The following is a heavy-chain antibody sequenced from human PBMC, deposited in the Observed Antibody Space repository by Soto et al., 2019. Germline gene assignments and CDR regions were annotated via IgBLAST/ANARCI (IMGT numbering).Heavy chain of an antibody. V-gene: IGHV3-7*05. CDR1: GFTFSSYW. CDR3: ARDFGGP. Sequence: EVQLVASGGGLVQPGGSLRLSCTASGFTFSSYWMNWVRQAPGKGLEWVGNIKEDGSEKFYVDSVKGRFTISRDNAKNSLYLDMNSLRVEDTAIYFCARDFGGPWGQGTLVTVSS. D-gene: IGHD1-26*01. CDR2: IKEDGSEK. J-gene: IGHJ5*02.